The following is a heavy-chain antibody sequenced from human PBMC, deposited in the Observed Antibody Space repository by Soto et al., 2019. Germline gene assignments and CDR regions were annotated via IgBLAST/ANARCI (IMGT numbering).Heavy chain of an antibody. CDR2: VSGSGINT. CDR1: GFTFSDYA. J-gene: IGHJ6*02. V-gene: IGHV3-23*01. Sequence: EVQLLESGGGLLQPGGSLRLSCAASGFTFSDYAMNWVRQAPGKGPEWVSAVSGSGINTDYADSVKGRFTISRDNSKNTVYLQMNSLRYEDTAVYYCAKDHAVYSGYDYYYGMDVWGQGTTVTVSS. CDR3: AKDHAVYSGYDYYYGMDV. D-gene: IGHD5-12*01.